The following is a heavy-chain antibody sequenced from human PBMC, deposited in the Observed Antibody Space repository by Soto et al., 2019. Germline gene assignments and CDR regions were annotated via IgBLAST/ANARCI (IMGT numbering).Heavy chain of an antibody. V-gene: IGHV1-18*01. CDR1: GYTFTSYG. CDR2: ISAYNGNT. D-gene: IGHD5-18*01. Sequence: GASVKVSCKASGYTFTSYGISWVRQAPGQGLEWMGWISAYNGNTNYAQKLQGRVTMTTDTSTSTAYMELRSLRSDDTAVYYRARDPTPLLRGYSYGFDYWGQGTLVTVSS. CDR3: ARDPTPLLRGYSYGFDY. J-gene: IGHJ4*02.